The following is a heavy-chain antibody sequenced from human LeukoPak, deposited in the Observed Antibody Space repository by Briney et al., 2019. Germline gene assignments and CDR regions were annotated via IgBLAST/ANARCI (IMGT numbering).Heavy chain of an antibody. CDR3: ARDVRYTMDV. D-gene: IGHD1-1*01. J-gene: IGHJ6*02. CDR1: GFTFSSDW. Sequence: GGSLRLSCVASGFTFSSDWMNWVRQAPGKGLVWVSRINSGGSSTIYADSVKGRFTISSEKPKNTLWLQMNSLRAEDTAVYYCARDVRYTMDVWGQGTTVTVSS. V-gene: IGHV3-74*01. CDR2: INSGGSST.